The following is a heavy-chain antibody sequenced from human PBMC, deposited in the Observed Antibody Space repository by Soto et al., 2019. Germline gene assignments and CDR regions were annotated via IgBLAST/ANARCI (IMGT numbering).Heavy chain of an antibody. Sequence: SESLSLTWTVSGRSRSGHNWSWMRKPQENGLACIGYLYYGGSTHSTPSLTSRVPISVDTSTTQFSLELSSVTAADTAVYYCSIDIFWGAFGESTWLDPWGQGTLVTVSS. CDR2: LYYGGST. V-gene: IGHV4-59*11. J-gene: IGHJ5*02. CDR3: SIDIFWGAFGESTWLDP. CDR1: GRSRSGHN. D-gene: IGHD3-10*01.